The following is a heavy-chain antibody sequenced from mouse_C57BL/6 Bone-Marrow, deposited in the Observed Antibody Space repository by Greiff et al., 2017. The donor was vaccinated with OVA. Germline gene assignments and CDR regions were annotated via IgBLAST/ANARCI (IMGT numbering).Heavy chain of an antibody. CDR3: ARDEVYSNYDGYAMDY. CDR2: IDPSDSYT. CDR1: GYTFTSYW. Sequence: QVQLQQPGAELVKPGASVKLSCKASGYTFTSYWMQWVKQRPGQGLEWIGEIDPSDSYTNYNQKFKGKATLTVDTSSSTAYMQLSSLTSEDSAVYYCARDEVYSNYDGYAMDYWGQGTSVTVSS. D-gene: IGHD2-5*01. V-gene: IGHV1-50*01. J-gene: IGHJ4*01.